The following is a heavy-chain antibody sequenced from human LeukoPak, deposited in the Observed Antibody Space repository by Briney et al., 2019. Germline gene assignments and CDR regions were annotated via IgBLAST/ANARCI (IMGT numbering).Heavy chain of an antibody. J-gene: IGHJ4*02. V-gene: IGHV3-33*01. D-gene: IGHD4-17*01. CDR3: ARGSTVTTPFDY. CDR2: IWYDGSNK. Sequence: GRSLRLSCAASGFTFSSYGMHWVRQAPGKGLDWVAVIWYDGSNKYYADSVKGRFTISRDNSKNTLYLQMNSLRAEDTAVYYCARGSTVTTPFDYWGQGTLVTVSS. CDR1: GFTFSSYG.